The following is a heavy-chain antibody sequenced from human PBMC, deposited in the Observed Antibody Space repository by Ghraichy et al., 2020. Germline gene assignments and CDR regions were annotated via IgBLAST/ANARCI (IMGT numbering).Heavy chain of an antibody. CDR2: ISTDGGST. CDR1: GFTFSTYA. J-gene: IGHJ4*02. V-gene: IGHV3-64D*06. CDR3: VRLYYYSGSYLKDFDY. Sequence: GGSLRLSCSASGFTFSTYAMHWVRQAPGKGLEYVSAISTDGGSTYYADSVKGRFTISRDNSKNTLYLQMSSLRAEDTAVYYCVRLYYYSGSYLKDFDYWGQGTLVTVSS. D-gene: IGHD3-10*01.